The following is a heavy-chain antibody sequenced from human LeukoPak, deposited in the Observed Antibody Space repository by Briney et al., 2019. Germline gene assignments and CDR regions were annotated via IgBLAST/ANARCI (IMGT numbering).Heavy chain of an antibody. V-gene: IGHV3-21*01. CDR3: ARDILNYDILTGYFFDY. J-gene: IGHJ4*02. CDR2: ISSSSSYI. D-gene: IGHD3-9*01. Sequence: SGGSLRLSCAASGFTFSSYSMNWVRQAPGKGLEWVSSISSSSSYIYYADSVKGRFTISRDNAKNSLYLQMNSLRAEDTAVYYCARDILNYDILTGYFFDYWGQGTLVTVSS. CDR1: GFTFSSYS.